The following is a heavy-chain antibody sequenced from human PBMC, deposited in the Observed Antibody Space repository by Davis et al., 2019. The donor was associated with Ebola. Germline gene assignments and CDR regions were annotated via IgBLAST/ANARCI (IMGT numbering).Heavy chain of an antibody. Sequence: AASVKVSCKASGYTFTGYYMHWVRQAPGQGLEWMGWINPNSGGTNYAQKFQGWVTMTRDTSISTAYMELSSLRSEDTAVYYCARGWGAMVVTATHFDYWGQGTLVTVSS. CDR3: ARGWGAMVVTATHFDY. D-gene: IGHD2-21*02. V-gene: IGHV1-2*04. CDR2: INPNSGGT. J-gene: IGHJ4*02. CDR1: GYTFTGYY.